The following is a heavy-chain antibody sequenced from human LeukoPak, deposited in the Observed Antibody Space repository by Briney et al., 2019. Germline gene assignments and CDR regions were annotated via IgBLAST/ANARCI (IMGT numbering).Heavy chain of an antibody. CDR2: ISSSSSTI. V-gene: IGHV3-48*01. CDR3: AKGLLWFGELLLYGVDV. D-gene: IGHD3-10*01. CDR1: GFTFSSYS. J-gene: IGHJ6*02. Sequence: AGGSLRLSCAASGFTFSSYSMNWVRQAPGKGLEWVSYISSSSSTIYYADSVKGRFTISRDNSKNTLYLQMNSLRAEDTAVYYCAKGLLWFGELLLYGVDVWGQGTTVTVSS.